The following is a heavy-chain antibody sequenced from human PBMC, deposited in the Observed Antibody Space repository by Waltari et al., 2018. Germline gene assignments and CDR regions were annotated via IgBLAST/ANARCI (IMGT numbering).Heavy chain of an antibody. J-gene: IGHJ4*02. CDR3: NTDRVTIFGGY. D-gene: IGHD3-3*01. Sequence: EVQLVESGGGLVKPGGSLRLSCAASGLTFRAAGMNWVRQAPGKGLEWVGRIKSKNDGETTEYAAPVKGRFSISRDDSKDTIYLQMNSLDTEDTAMYYCNTDRVTIFGGYWGQGTLVTVSS. CDR2: IKSKNDGETT. CDR1: GLTFRAAG. V-gene: IGHV3-15*01.